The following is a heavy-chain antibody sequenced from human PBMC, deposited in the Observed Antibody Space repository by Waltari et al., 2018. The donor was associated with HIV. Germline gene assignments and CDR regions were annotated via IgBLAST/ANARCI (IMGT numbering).Heavy chain of an antibody. CDR2: IYDSGST. Sequence: QVQLQESGPGLVKPSETLSLTCTVSSGSISSSSSSWGWIRQPPGRGLEWIGKIYDSGSTYYNPSLKSRVTISVDTSKNQFSLKLSSVTAADTAVYYCANLPFVYFDYWGQGTLVTVSS. CDR1: SGSISSSSSS. J-gene: IGHJ4*02. V-gene: IGHV4-39*01. CDR3: ANLPFVYFDY.